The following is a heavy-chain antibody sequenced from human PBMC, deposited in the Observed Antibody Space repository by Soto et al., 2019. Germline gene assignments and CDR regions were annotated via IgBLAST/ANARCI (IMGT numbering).Heavy chain of an antibody. D-gene: IGHD3-3*01. Sequence: GVSLRLSCAASGGTFSGYGMHWVRQAPGKGLEWVAVIWYDGSNKYYADSVKGRFTISRDNSKNTLYLQMNSLRAEDTAVYYCARDPSPPIFGVVTIQYYFDYWGQGTLVTVSS. J-gene: IGHJ4*02. CDR3: ARDPSPPIFGVVTIQYYFDY. CDR1: GGTFSGYG. V-gene: IGHV3-33*01. CDR2: IWYDGSNK.